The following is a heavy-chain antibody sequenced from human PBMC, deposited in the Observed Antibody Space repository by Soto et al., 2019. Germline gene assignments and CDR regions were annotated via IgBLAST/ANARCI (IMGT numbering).Heavy chain of an antibody. J-gene: IGHJ6*02. Sequence: QVQLVQSGAEVKKPGSSVKVSCKASGGTFSSYAISWVRQAPGQGLEWMGGIIPIFGTANYAQKFQGRVTITADEPTSKATMERSSLRSEDTAVYYCARKRENLCPRSYSYYGMDVWGQGTRSPSP. CDR1: GGTFSSYA. CDR3: ARKRENLCPRSYSYYGMDV. V-gene: IGHV1-69*12. D-gene: IGHD3-10*02. CDR2: IIPIFGTA.